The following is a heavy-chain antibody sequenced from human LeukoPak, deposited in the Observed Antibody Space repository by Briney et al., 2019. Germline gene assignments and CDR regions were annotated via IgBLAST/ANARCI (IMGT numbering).Heavy chain of an antibody. CDR1: GGSIGSNH. CDR2: IYDGGST. Sequence: PSETLSLTCIVSGGSIGSNHLSWIRQPPGKGLEWMAHIYDGGSTNYNPSLKSRVTISVDTSKNQFSLKLSSVTAADTAVYYCVRLMRVAARPCDYWGQGTLVSV. CDR3: VRLMRVAARPCDY. V-gene: IGHV4-59*08. D-gene: IGHD6-6*01. J-gene: IGHJ4*02.